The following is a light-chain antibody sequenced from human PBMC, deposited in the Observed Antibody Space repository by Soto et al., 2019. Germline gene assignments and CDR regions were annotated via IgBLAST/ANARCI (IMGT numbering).Light chain of an antibody. Sequence: QSVLSRPPSASGTPGQRVTISCSGRSSNIGSNIVNWYQQLPGTAPKLLIYNNDQRPSGVPDRFSGSKSGTSASLAISGLQSEDEADYYCSAWDASLNAILFGGGTKLTVL. J-gene: IGLJ2*01. CDR1: SSNIGSNI. V-gene: IGLV1-44*01. CDR2: NND. CDR3: SAWDASLNAIL.